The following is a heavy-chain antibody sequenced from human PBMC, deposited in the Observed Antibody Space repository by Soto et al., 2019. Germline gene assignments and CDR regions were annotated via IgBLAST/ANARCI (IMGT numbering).Heavy chain of an antibody. CDR3: ARDHWFDP. CDR1: GFTFSNYA. V-gene: IGHV3-23*01. CDR2: ISDNGGTT. J-gene: IGHJ5*02. Sequence: GGSLRLSCAASGFTFSNYALSWVRQAPGKGLEWVSSISDNGGTTYYADSVKGRFTISRDNSKNTLYLQMNSLRAEDTAVYYCARDHWFDPWGQGTLVTVSS.